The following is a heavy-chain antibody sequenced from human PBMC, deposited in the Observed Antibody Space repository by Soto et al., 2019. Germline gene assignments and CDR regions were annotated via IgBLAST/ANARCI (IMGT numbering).Heavy chain of an antibody. J-gene: IGHJ6*02. CDR3: ARLYGSSWSRGDYYYGMDV. CDR2: ISAYNGNT. D-gene: IGHD6-13*01. CDR1: GYTFTSYG. Sequence: ASVKVSCKASGYTFTSYGISWVRQAPGQGLEWMGWISAYNGNTNYAQRLQGRVTITTDTSTSTAYMELRSLRSDDTAVYYCARLYGSSWSRGDYYYGMDVWGQGTTVTVSS. V-gene: IGHV1-18*01.